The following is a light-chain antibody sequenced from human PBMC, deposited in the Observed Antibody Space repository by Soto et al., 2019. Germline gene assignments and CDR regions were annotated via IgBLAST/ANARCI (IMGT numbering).Light chain of an antibody. V-gene: IGKV1-9*01. J-gene: IGKJ3*01. Sequence: QLTQSTSALSASVGDRVTITCRASQDISRYLAWDQQRAGKAPKLLIYGASTLQSWVPSRFSGSGYGTELTLTISSLQPEYFANYHSQQLQRNPFTFCPGTTVNV. CDR2: GAS. CDR1: QDISRY. CDR3: QQLQRNPFT.